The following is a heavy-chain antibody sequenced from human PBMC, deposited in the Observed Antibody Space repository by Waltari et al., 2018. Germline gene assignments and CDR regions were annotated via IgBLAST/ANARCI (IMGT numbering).Heavy chain of an antibody. Sequence: EVQLVESGLGLVQPGGSLRRSFSASDFTFAYYGVTWVRQAPGKGLELVANIREDGSEKYYVDSVKGRFTISRDNAKNSLYLQMSSLRVEDTAVYYCATQSWSNFEYWGQGTLVTVSS. D-gene: IGHD3-3*01. CDR3: ATQSWSNFEY. J-gene: IGHJ4*02. V-gene: IGHV3-7*01. CDR1: DFTFAYYG. CDR2: IREDGSEK.